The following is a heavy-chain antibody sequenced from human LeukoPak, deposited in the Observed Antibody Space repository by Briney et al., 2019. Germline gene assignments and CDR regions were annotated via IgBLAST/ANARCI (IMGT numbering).Heavy chain of an antibody. CDR3: AKFGFCSTTSCPAPY. Sequence: GGSLRLSCVASRFTFSSYNMNWVRQAPGKGLKWVSAISGSGAYTYYADSVKGRFTISRDNSKNTLFLQMNSLRAEDTAVYYCAKFGFCSTTSCPAPYWGQGTLVTVSS. CDR1: RFTFSSYN. D-gene: IGHD2-2*01. V-gene: IGHV3-23*01. CDR2: ISGSGAYT. J-gene: IGHJ4*02.